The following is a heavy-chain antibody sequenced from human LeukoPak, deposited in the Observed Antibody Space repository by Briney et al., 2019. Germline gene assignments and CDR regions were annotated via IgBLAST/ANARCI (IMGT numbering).Heavy chain of an antibody. J-gene: IGHJ4*02. CDR1: GGSISSGGYY. Sequence: TLSLTCTVSGGSISSGGYYWSWIRQPPGKGLEWIGYIYHSGSTYYNPSLKSRVTISVDRSKNQFSLKLSSVTAADTAVYYCARASTYSSGYYLYYFDYWGQGTLVTVSS. CDR2: IYHSGST. V-gene: IGHV4-30-2*01. CDR3: ARASTYSSGYYLYYFDY. D-gene: IGHD3-22*01.